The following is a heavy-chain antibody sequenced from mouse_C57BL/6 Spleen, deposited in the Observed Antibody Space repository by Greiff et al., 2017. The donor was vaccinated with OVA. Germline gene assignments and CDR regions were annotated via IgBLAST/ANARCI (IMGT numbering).Heavy chain of an antibody. CDR3: ARVDYYGNSYAMDY. D-gene: IGHD2-1*01. CDR1: GYSITSGYY. Sequence: EVQLQESGPGLVKPSQSLSLTCSVTGYSITSGYYWNWIRQFPGNKLEWMGYISYDGSNNYNPSLKNRISITRDTSKNQFFLKLNSVTTEDTATYYCARVDYYGNSYAMDYWGQGTSVTVSS. V-gene: IGHV3-6*01. CDR2: ISYDGSN. J-gene: IGHJ4*01.